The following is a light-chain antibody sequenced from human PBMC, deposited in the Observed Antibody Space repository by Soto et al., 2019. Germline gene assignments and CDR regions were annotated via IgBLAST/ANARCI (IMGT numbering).Light chain of an antibody. Sequence: DIELTQSPGTLSLSPGESATLSCRASHSVLTNYLAWYQQKPGQAPRLLIYGASNRATDIPDRFSGSGSGTAFTLTISRLEPEDFAVYFCQQYGNSPPWTFGQGTKVEAK. CDR2: GAS. J-gene: IGKJ1*01. CDR3: QQYGNSPPWT. CDR1: HSVLTNY. V-gene: IGKV3-20*01.